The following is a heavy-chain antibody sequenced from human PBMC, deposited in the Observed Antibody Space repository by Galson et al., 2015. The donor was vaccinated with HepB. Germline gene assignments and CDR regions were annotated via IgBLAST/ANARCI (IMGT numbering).Heavy chain of an antibody. CDR2: IIPIFGTA. D-gene: IGHD1-26*01. CDR1: GGTFSRYA. V-gene: IGHV1-69*13. J-gene: IGHJ6*02. Sequence: SVKVSCKASGGTFSRYAISWVRQAPGQGLEWMGGIIPIFGTANYAQKFQGRVTITADESTSTAYMELSSLRSEDTAVYYCARDRAPVGAKSGAYYYYGMDVWGRGTTVTVSS. CDR3: ARDRAPVGAKSGAYYYYGMDV.